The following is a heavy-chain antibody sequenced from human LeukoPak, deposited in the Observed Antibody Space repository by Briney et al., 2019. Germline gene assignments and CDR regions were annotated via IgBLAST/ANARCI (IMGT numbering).Heavy chain of an antibody. CDR2: FDPEDGET. CDR1: GYTFTSYG. J-gene: IGHJ3*02. V-gene: IGHV1-24*01. D-gene: IGHD2-15*01. Sequence: SVKVSCKASGYTFTSYGISWVRQAPGKGLEWMGGFDPEDGETIYAQKFQGRVTMTEDTSTDTAYMELSSLRSEDTAVYYCATGHLVAVVAAYAFDIWGQGTMVTVSS. CDR3: ATGHLVAVVAAYAFDI.